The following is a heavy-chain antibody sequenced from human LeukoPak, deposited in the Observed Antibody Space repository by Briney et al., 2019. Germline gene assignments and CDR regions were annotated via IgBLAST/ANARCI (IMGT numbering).Heavy chain of an antibody. V-gene: IGHV4-38-2*02. CDR1: GYSISSGYY. Sequence: SETLSLTCTVSGYSISSGYYWGWIRQPPGKGLEWIGSIYHSGSTYNNTSLKSRVTISVDTSKNQFSLKLSSVTAADTAVNYCARGGGSGWWNSYFDYWGQGTLVTVSS. D-gene: IGHD6-19*01. CDR3: ARGGGSGWWNSYFDY. J-gene: IGHJ4*02. CDR2: IYHSGST.